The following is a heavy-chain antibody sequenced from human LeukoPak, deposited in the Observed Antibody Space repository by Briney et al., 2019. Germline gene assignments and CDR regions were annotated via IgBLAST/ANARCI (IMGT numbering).Heavy chain of an antibody. J-gene: IGHJ4*02. Sequence: ASVKVSCKASGYTFTSYGIGWVRQAPGQGLEWMGWISAYNGNTNYAQKLQGRVTMTTDTSTSTAYMELRSLRSDDTAVYYCARGPAYYYDSSGYYYWGQGTLVTVSS. D-gene: IGHD3-22*01. CDR3: ARGPAYYYDSSGYYY. CDR2: ISAYNGNT. V-gene: IGHV1-18*01. CDR1: GYTFTSYG.